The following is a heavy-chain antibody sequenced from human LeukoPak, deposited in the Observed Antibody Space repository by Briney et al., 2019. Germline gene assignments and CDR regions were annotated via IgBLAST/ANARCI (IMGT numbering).Heavy chain of an antibody. D-gene: IGHD3-10*01. CDR3: ARASYYYGSGSRRPYYGMDV. V-gene: IGHV4-34*01. Sequence: SETLSLTCAVYGGSLSGYYWSWIRQPPGKGLEWIGEINHSGSTNYNPSFKSRVTISVDTSKNQFSLKLSSVTAADTAVYYCARASYYYGSGSRRPYYGMDVWGKGTTVTVSS. CDR1: GGSLSGYY. J-gene: IGHJ6*04. CDR2: INHSGST.